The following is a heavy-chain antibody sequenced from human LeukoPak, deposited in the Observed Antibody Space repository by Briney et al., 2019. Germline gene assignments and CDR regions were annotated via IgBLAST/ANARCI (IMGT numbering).Heavy chain of an antibody. CDR1: GGSISLYY. Sequence: SETLSLTCTVSGGSISLYYWSWIRQPPGKGLEWIGYFYDTRSPKYNPSLERRVTISVDMSRNQFSLNLTSVTAADTAVHYCARGRGSLTYWGQGTLATVSS. J-gene: IGHJ4*02. V-gene: IGHV4-59*01. D-gene: IGHD3-10*01. CDR2: FYDTRSP. CDR3: ARGRGSLTY.